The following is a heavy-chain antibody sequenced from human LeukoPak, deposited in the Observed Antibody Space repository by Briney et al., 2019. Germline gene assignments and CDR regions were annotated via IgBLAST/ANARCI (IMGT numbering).Heavy chain of an antibody. CDR3: VKGSAYSSSWYVD. CDR1: GFTFDDYA. D-gene: IGHD6-13*01. J-gene: IGHJ4*02. CDR2: ITWNSGSI. V-gene: IGHV3-9*01. Sequence: GGSLRLSCAASGFTFDDYAMHWVRQAPGKGLEWVSGITWNSGSIGYADSVKGRFTISRDNAKNSLYLRINSLRPEDTALYYCVKGSAYSSSWYVDWGQGTLVTVSS.